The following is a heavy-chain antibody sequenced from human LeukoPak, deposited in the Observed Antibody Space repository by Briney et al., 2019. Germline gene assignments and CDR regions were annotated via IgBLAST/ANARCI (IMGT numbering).Heavy chain of an antibody. CDR2: ISAYNGDT. J-gene: IGHJ4*02. CDR1: GYTFTNYG. V-gene: IGHV1-18*01. Sequence: GASVNVSCKASGYTFTNYGISWLRQAPGQGLEWMGWISAYNGDTKYLQNLQGRVTMTTDTSTSTAYMELRSLRSDDTAVYYCARDNPYYYLYWGQGTLVTVSS. CDR3: ARDNPYYYLY. D-gene: IGHD3-22*01.